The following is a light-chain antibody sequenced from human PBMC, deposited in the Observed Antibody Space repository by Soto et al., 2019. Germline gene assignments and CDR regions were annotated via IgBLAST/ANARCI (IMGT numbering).Light chain of an antibody. Sequence: IQITQSPSSLSASVCDRLTITCRPSQSINSYLNWYQQKPGKPPKVLSYGASNLQSGVPPRVRGSGSGTEFTLAISSLQPEDSETYYCLQDINYPWTFGQGTEVDI. J-gene: IGKJ1*01. CDR2: GAS. CDR1: QSINSY. V-gene: IGKV1-6*01. CDR3: LQDINYPWT.